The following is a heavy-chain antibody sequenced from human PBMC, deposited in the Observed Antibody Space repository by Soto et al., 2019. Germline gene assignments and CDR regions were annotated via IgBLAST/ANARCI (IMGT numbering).Heavy chain of an antibody. Sequence: PSETLSLTCAVNGGSFTGYYGCWIRQSPGKGLEWIGEVSHRGRTNYNPSLKSRVTISIDTSKNQFFLKLNSVTAADTGVYYCARNGGSTRYYFDSWGQGTVVTVSS. D-gene: IGHD6-13*01. V-gene: IGHV4-34*01. CDR1: GGSFTGYY. J-gene: IGHJ4*02. CDR3: ARNGGSTRYYFDS. CDR2: VSHRGRT.